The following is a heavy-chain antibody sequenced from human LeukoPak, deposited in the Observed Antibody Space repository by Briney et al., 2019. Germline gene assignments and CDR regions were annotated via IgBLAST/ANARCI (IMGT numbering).Heavy chain of an antibody. D-gene: IGHD2-21*02. Sequence: PSETLSLTCTVSGGSISTYYWSWIRQPPGKGLEWIAYIYYSGSTNYNPSLKSRVTISVDTSKNQFSLKLSSVTAADTAVYYCARGDYCAGDCYYLWGQGTLVTVSS. J-gene: IGHJ5*02. CDR2: IYYSGST. CDR3: ARGDYCAGDCYYL. V-gene: IGHV4-59*01. CDR1: GGSISTYY.